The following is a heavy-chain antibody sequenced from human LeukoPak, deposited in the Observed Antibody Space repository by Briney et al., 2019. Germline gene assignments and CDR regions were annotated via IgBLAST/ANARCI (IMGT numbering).Heavy chain of an antibody. Sequence: PGESLKVSCRGYGYSFSSYWIGWVRQMPGKGLEWMGIIYPGESDTRYSPSFQGQVTISADKSISTAYLHWSSLKASDTAMYYCARTMTLQSHDAFDIWGQGTMVTVSS. D-gene: IGHD3-22*01. J-gene: IGHJ3*02. CDR2: IYPGESDT. V-gene: IGHV5-51*01. CDR3: ARTMTLQSHDAFDI. CDR1: GYSFSSYW.